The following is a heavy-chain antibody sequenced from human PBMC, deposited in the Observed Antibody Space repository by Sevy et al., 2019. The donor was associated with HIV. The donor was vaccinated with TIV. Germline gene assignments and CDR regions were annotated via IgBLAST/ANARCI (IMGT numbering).Heavy chain of an antibody. CDR2: IWYDGKNA. CDR1: GFTFSSFG. J-gene: IGHJ4*02. Sequence: GGSLRLSCAASGFTFSSFGMYWARQAPGEGLEWVAIIWYDGKNALYADSVKGRFTISRDNAKNTLYLQMNSLRAEDTAVYYCARGSRGTFGSWGQGTLVTVSS. CDR3: ARGSRGTFGS. D-gene: IGHD1-26*01. V-gene: IGHV3-33*01.